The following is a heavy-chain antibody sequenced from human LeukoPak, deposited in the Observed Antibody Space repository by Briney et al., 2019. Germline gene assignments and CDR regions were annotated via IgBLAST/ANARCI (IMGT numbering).Heavy chain of an antibody. CDR1: GFTFSSYW. Sequence: GGSLRLSCAASGFTFSSYWMSWVRQAPGKGLEWVANIKKGGSEKYYVDSVKGRFTISRDNAKTSLYLQMNSLRAEDTAVYYCARGPYASGSYGRRGWVHYMDVWGKGTTVTISS. CDR2: IKKGGSEK. J-gene: IGHJ6*03. V-gene: IGHV3-7*01. D-gene: IGHD3-10*01. CDR3: ARGPYASGSYGRRGWVHYMDV.